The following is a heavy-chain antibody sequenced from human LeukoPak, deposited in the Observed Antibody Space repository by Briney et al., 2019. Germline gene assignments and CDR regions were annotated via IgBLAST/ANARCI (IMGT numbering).Heavy chain of an antibody. Sequence: SSQTLSLTCTVSGGSISSGSYYWSWIRQSAGKGLEWIGRIYTSGSTNYNPSLKSRVTISVDTSKNQFSLKLSSVTAADTAVYYCARDFPFQVGATMTDYWGQGTLVTVSS. V-gene: IGHV4-61*02. J-gene: IGHJ4*02. CDR3: ARDFPFQVGATMTDY. CDR1: GGSISSGSYY. D-gene: IGHD1-26*01. CDR2: IYTSGST.